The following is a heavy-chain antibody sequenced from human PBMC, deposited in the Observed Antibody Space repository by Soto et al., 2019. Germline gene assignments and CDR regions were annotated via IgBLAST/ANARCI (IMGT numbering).Heavy chain of an antibody. CDR3: AKTPYGHALDY. D-gene: IGHD3-10*01. V-gene: IGHV3-23*01. CDR1: GFTFSTYG. Sequence: PGGSLRLSCASSGFTFSTYGMSWVRQAPGKGLEWVSSVSYTGDTTYYADSVKGRFTISRDNSKNTLYLQMNSLRAEDTAAYYCAKTPYGHALDYWGQGTLVTVSS. J-gene: IGHJ4*02. CDR2: VSYTGDTT.